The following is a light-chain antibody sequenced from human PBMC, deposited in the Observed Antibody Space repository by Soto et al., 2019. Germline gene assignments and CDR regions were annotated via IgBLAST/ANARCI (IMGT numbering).Light chain of an antibody. CDR2: WAS. CDR1: QSVLYSSNNKNY. Sequence: DIVMTQSPDSLAVSLGERATINCKSSQSVLYSSNNKNYLAWYQQKPGQPPKLLIFWASTRESGVPDRFSGSGSGTDFTLPISSLQAEDVAVYYCQQYYSTPHTFGGGTKVDIK. J-gene: IGKJ4*01. V-gene: IGKV4-1*01. CDR3: QQYYSTPHT.